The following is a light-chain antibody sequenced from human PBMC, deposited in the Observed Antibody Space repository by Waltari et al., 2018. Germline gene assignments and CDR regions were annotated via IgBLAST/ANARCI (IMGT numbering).Light chain of an antibody. CDR3: QQSYSTPLT. Sequence: DIQMTQSPSSLSASVGDRVTITCRASQSIRSYLNWYQQNPGKAPKLLIYAASNLESGVPSRFSGSGSGTDFTLSISSLQPEDFATYYCQQSYSTPLTFGGGTNVEI. CDR1: QSIRSY. V-gene: IGKV1-39*01. J-gene: IGKJ4*01. CDR2: AAS.